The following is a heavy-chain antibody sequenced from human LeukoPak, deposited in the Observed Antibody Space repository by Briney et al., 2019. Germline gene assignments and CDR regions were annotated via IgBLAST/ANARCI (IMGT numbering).Heavy chain of an antibody. CDR3: ARGTTMILDAFDI. Sequence: SETLSLTCAVYGGSFSGYYWSWIRQPPGKGLEWIGEINHSGSTNYNPSLKGRVTISVDTSKNQFSLKLSSVTAADTAVYYRARGTTMILDAFDIWGQGTMVTVSS. J-gene: IGHJ3*02. CDR2: INHSGST. CDR1: GGSFSGYY. V-gene: IGHV4-34*01. D-gene: IGHD3-22*01.